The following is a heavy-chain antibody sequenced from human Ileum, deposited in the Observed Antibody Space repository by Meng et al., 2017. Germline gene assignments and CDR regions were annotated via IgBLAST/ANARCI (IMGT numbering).Heavy chain of an antibody. V-gene: IGHV3-53*02. CDR2: IHSGGNT. CDR1: GFIGSRTF. Sequence: EGHLGETGGGLIQRGGSQRLSCAALGFIGSRTFMAWVRQAPGKGLEWVSIIHSGGNTYYADSVKGRFTISRDNSKNTVYLQMNSLRAEDTAIYYCASGHLDYWGQGTLVTVSS. J-gene: IGHJ4*02. CDR3: ASGHLDY.